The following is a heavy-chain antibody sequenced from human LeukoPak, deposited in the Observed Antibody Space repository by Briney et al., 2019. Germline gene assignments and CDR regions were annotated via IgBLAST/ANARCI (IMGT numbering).Heavy chain of an antibody. D-gene: IGHD2-2*01. CDR2: ISSSGSTI. CDR1: GFTFSDYY. J-gene: IGHJ3*02. CDR3: ARGSSTSVILSNAFDI. V-gene: IGHV3-11*04. Sequence: GGSLRLSCAASGFTFSDYYMSWIRQAPGKGLEWVSYISSSGSTIYYADSVKGRFTISRDNAKNSLYLQMNSLRAEDTAVYYCARGSSTSVILSNAFDIWGQGTMVTVSS.